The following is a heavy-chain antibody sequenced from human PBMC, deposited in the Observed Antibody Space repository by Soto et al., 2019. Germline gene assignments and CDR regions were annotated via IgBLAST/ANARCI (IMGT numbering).Heavy chain of an antibody. CDR3: ARDLWGYCGTDCYPLDV. CDR1: GGSISSGGYY. CDR2: ISYSGST. D-gene: IGHD2-21*02. V-gene: IGHV4-31*03. J-gene: IGHJ6*02. Sequence: SETLSLTCTVSGGSISSGGYYWSWIRQHPGTGLEWIGHISYSGSTYYNTSLKSRVTISVDTSRNQFSLIVNSVTAADTAVYYCARDLWGYCGTDCYPLDVWGQGTTVTVSS.